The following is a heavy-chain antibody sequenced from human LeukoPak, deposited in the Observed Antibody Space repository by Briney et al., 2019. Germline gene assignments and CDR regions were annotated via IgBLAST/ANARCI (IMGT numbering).Heavy chain of an antibody. D-gene: IGHD2-8*01. Sequence: AGGSLRLSCAASGFTLSTYSMNWVRQATGKGLEWVSYITSSSSTLYYADSVKGRFTISRDNAKNSLYLQMNSLRVEDTAVYYCARDAPTNGVWYSGFDYWGQGTLVTVSS. V-gene: IGHV3-48*01. CDR2: ITSSSSTL. CDR3: ARDAPTNGVWYSGFDY. J-gene: IGHJ4*02. CDR1: GFTLSTYS.